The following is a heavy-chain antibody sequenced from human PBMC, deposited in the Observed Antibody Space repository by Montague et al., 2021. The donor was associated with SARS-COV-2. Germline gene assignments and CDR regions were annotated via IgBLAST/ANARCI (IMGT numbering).Heavy chain of an antibody. V-gene: IGHV4-39*01. CDR2: IYYSGST. D-gene: IGHD3-10*01. CDR3: ARKGSGGSDLAY. Sequence: SETLSLTCTVSGGSISSSGYYWGWIRQPPGKGLEWIGSIYYSGSTYYNPSLKSRVTISVDTSKNQFSLKLSSVTAADTAIYYCARKGSGGSDLAYWGQGTLVTVPS. CDR1: GGSISSSGYY. J-gene: IGHJ4*02.